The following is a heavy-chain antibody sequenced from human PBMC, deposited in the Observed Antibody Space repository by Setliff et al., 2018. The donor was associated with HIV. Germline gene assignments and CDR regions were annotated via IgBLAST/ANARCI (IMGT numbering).Heavy chain of an antibody. CDR3: ARQNIAARSLDF. J-gene: IGHJ4*02. CDR1: DASIQSHY. Sequence: NPSETLSLTCIVSDASIQSHYWVWIRQPPGKGLEWIGSIYFGGSVFYEPSLKSRVATSVDTSKNQFSLKLTSMTAADSAVYYCARQNIAARSLDFWGRGTLVTVSS. V-gene: IGHV4-39*01. CDR2: IYFGGSV. D-gene: IGHD6-6*01.